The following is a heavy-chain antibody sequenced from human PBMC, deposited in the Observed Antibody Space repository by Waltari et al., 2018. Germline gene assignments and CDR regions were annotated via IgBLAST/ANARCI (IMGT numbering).Heavy chain of an antibody. D-gene: IGHD4-17*01. Sequence: QVQLQQWGAGLLKPSETLSPTCAVYGGSFSGYYWSWIRQPPGTGLEWIGEINNRGNTNYNPSLKSRITITVDTAKNQFSLKLSSVTAADTAVYYCARGNIDYGVDYWGQGTLVTVSS. CDR3: ARGNIDYGVDY. CDR1: GGSFSGYY. CDR2: INNRGNT. J-gene: IGHJ4*02. V-gene: IGHV4-34*01.